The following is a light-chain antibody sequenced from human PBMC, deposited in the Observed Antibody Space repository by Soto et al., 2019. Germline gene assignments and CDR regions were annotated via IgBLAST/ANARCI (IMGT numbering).Light chain of an antibody. CDR2: EVS. J-gene: IGLJ2*01. CDR3: SSYAGNNNVV. Sequence: QSALTQPPSASGSPGQSVTISCTGTSSDVGGYNYVSRYQQHPGKAPKLMIYEVSKRPSGVPDRFSGSKSGNTASLTVSGLQAEDEADYYCSSYAGNNNVVFGGGTKVTVL. V-gene: IGLV2-8*01. CDR1: SSDVGGYNY.